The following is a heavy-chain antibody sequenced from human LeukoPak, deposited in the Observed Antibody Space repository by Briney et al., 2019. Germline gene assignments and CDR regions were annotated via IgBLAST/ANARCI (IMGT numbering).Heavy chain of an antibody. Sequence: TGGSLRLSCAASGFTFSSYWMHWVRQAPGKGLVWASRINSDGSSTSYADSVKGRFTISRDNAKNTLYLQMNSLRAEDTAVYYCARDAAANYYYYYMDVWGKGTTVTISS. V-gene: IGHV3-74*01. CDR2: INSDGSST. J-gene: IGHJ6*03. D-gene: IGHD2-15*01. CDR1: GFTFSSYW. CDR3: ARDAAANYYYYYMDV.